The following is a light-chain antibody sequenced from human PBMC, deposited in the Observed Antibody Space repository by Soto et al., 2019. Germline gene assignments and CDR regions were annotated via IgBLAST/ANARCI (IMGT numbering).Light chain of an antibody. V-gene: IGKV1-9*01. CDR3: QQFNSYPTT. CDR1: QGISSN. CDR2: AAS. Sequence: DIQLTQSPSFLSASVGDRVTITCRASQGISSNLAWYQQTPGKAPKLLIYAASTLQSGVPSRFSGSGSGTEFPLTISSMQPKDFATYYCQQFNSYPTTFGQGTRLEIK. J-gene: IGKJ5*01.